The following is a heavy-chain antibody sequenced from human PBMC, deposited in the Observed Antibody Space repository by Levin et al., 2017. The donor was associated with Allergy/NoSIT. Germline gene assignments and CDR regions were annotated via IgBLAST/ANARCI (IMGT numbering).Heavy chain of an antibody. Sequence: LSLTCAASGFTFSSYGMHWVRQAPGKGLEWVAVISYDGSNKYYADSVKGRFTISRDNSKNTLYLQMNSLRAEDTAVYYCAKSWVSVLPYYFDYWGQGTLVTVSS. CDR1: GFTFSSYG. J-gene: IGHJ4*02. CDR3: AKSWVSVLPYYFDY. D-gene: IGHD3-10*01. CDR2: ISYDGSNK. V-gene: IGHV3-30*18.